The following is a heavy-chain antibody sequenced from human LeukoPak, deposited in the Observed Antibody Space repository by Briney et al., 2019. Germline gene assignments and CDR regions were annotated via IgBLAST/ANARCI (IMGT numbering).Heavy chain of an antibody. Sequence: GGSLRLSCAASGFTFRSYAMSWVRQAPGKGLEWVSTVTGGGGTTYYADSVKGRFTISRDNSKNTVYLQLNSLRAEDTAVYYCTKSRISFSGQADHWGQGTLVTVSS. J-gene: IGHJ4*02. V-gene: IGHV3-23*01. CDR2: VTGGGGTT. CDR1: GFTFRSYA. D-gene: IGHD5-12*01. CDR3: TKSRISFSGQADH.